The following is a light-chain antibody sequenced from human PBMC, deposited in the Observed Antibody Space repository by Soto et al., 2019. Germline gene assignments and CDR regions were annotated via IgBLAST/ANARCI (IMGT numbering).Light chain of an antibody. CDR2: DAS. J-gene: IGKJ1*01. CDR1: QTIATW. V-gene: IGKV1-5*01. CDR3: QQYNSYSWT. Sequence: DIQMTQSPSTLSASLGDRVTITCRASQTIATWLAWYQQKPGTAPKLLIYDASTLEGGVPSRFSGSGSGTEFTLTISSLQPDDFATYYCQQYNSYSWTFGQGTKVDIK.